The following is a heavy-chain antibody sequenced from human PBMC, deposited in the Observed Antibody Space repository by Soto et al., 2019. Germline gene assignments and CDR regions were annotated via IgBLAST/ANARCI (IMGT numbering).Heavy chain of an antibody. CDR2: IIPIFGTA. J-gene: IGHJ6*01. CDR1: GGTFSSYA. Sequence: QVQLVQSGAEVKKPGSSVKVSCKASGGTFSSYAISWVRQAPGQGLEWMGGIIPIFGTADYAQKFQGRVTITAEESTSTGYMELSSLRTEGRAVYYLASAWGPSYCYGMDVWGEGPTVTVSS. V-gene: IGHV1-69*12. D-gene: IGHD3-16*01. CDR3: ASAWGPSYCYGMDV.